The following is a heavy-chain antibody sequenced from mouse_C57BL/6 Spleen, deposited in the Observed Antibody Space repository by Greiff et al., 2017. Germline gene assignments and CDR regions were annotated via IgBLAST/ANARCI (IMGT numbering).Heavy chain of an antibody. CDR2: ISRGGDYI. CDR1: GFTFSSYA. V-gene: IGHV5-9-1*02. D-gene: IGHD5-1*01. J-gene: IGHJ4*01. Sequence: EVKLMESGEGLVKPGGSLKLSCAASGFTFSSYAMSWVRQTPEKRLEWVAYISRGGDYIYYADTVKGRFTISRDNARNTLYLQMSSLKSEDTAMYYCSRDGGEYHYYAMDYWGQGTSVTVSS. CDR3: SRDGGEYHYYAMDY.